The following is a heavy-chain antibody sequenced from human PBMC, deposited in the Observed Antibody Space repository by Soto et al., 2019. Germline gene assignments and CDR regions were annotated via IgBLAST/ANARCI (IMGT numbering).Heavy chain of an antibody. CDR3: SRDDSDWFFN. J-gene: IGHJ4*02. Sequence: GGSLRLSCAASGFPFNGSSMHWVRQAPGKGLEWVGRITNKADNYATTYAASVKGRFTISRDDSKKTAYLPMNSLESEDTAVNYCSRDDSDWFFNWGRGTLVTVSS. CDR2: ITNKADNYAT. V-gene: IGHV3-73*01. CDR1: GFPFNGSS. D-gene: IGHD3-9*01.